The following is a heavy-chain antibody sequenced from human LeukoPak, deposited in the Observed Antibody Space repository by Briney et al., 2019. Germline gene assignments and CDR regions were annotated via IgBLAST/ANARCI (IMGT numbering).Heavy chain of an antibody. D-gene: IGHD6-13*01. V-gene: IGHV4-39*07. CDR1: GGSISSSSYY. CDR2: IYYSGST. CDR3: ARDQTNRIAAAGTGFDY. Sequence: SETLSLTCTVSGGSISSSSYYWGWIRQPPGKGLGWIGSIYYSGSTYYNPSLKSRVTISVDTSKNQFSLKLSSVTAADTAVYYCARDQTNRIAAAGTGFDYWGQGTLVTVSS. J-gene: IGHJ4*02.